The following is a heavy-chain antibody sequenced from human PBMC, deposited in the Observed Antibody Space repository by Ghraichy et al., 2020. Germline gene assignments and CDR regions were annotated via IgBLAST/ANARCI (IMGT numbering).Heavy chain of an antibody. CDR3: ARERGIAAAAEYYYYYYGMDV. CDR2: IYYSGST. V-gene: IGHV4-59*01. Sequence: SETLSLTCTVSGGSISSYYWSWIRQPPGKGLEWIGYIYYSGSTNYNPSLKSRVTISVDTSKNQFSLKLSSVTAADTAVYYCARERGIAAAAEYYYYYYGMDVWGQGTTVTVSS. CDR1: GGSISSYY. D-gene: IGHD6-13*01. J-gene: IGHJ6*02.